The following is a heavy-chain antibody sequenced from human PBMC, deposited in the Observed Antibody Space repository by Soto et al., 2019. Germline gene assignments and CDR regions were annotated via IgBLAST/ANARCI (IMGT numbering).Heavy chain of an antibody. D-gene: IGHD3-22*01. V-gene: IGHV3-30*03. CDR3: AREGHYSNSSGDYYGNWFDP. J-gene: IGHJ5*02. CDR2: VSYDGTYK. CDR1: VLTFSIYG. Sequence: GGVLRLSCEASVLTFSIYGLDWVRQAPGKGLKLVAVVSYDGTYKYYADSVKGRFTISRDNARNTLYLQMNSLTVEDTAVYYCAREGHYSNSSGDYYGNWFDPWGQGTRVTVSS.